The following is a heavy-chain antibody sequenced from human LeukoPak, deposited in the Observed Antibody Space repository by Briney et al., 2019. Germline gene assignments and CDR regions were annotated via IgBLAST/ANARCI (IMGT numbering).Heavy chain of an antibody. D-gene: IGHD6-19*01. Sequence: SVKVSCKASGGTFSSYAISWVRQAPGQGLEWMGGIIPIFGTANYAQKFQGRVTITTDESTSTAYMELSSLRSEDTAVYYCARDQGPIAVAGTDYYYGMDVWGQGTTVTVSS. CDR1: GGTFSSYA. J-gene: IGHJ6*02. CDR2: IIPIFGTA. V-gene: IGHV1-69*05. CDR3: ARDQGPIAVAGTDYYYGMDV.